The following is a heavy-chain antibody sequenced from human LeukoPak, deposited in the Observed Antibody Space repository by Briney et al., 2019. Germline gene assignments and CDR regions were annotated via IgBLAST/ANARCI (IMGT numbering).Heavy chain of an antibody. J-gene: IGHJ4*02. CDR1: GFTFSSYW. CDR3: ARDLRRYSSSADY. CDR2: ISSSSSTI. V-gene: IGHV3-48*04. D-gene: IGHD6-13*01. Sequence: GGSLRLSCAASGFTFSSYWMSWVRQAPGKGLEWVSYISSSSSTIYYADSVKGRFTISRDNAKNSLYLQMNSLRAEDTAVYYCARDLRRYSSSADYWGQGTLVTVSS.